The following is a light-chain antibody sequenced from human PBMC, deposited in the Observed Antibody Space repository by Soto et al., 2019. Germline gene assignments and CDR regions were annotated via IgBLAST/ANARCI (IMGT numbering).Light chain of an antibody. CDR3: QQSYSSLYT. V-gene: IGKV1-39*01. CDR1: QIINTY. CDR2: GAS. J-gene: IGKJ2*01. Sequence: DIQMTQSPSSLSASVGDRVTITCRASQIINTYLNWYQQKPGRPPKLLIFGASSLRSGVPSRFSVTGSVTDFTLTINSLQPDDFATYYCQQSYSSLYTFGQGTKLEIK.